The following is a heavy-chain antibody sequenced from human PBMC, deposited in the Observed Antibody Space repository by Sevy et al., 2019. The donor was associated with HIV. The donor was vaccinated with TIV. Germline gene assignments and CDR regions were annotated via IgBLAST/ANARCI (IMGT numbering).Heavy chain of an antibody. D-gene: IGHD6-13*01. CDR3: VRAIAKDGSF. V-gene: IGHV3-7*01. CDR1: GFTLNNYW. Sequence: GGSLRLSCVASGFTLNNYWMNWVRQAPGRGLEWVANINQDGGVTYYVDSVRGRFTISRDNGRNLVFLQMNSLRVDDTARYFCVRAIAKDGSFWGQRTLVTVSS. J-gene: IGHJ4*02. CDR2: INQDGGVT.